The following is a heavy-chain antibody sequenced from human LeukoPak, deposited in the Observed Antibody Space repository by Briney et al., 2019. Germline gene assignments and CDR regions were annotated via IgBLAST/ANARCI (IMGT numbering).Heavy chain of an antibody. D-gene: IGHD3-3*01. J-gene: IGHJ2*01. CDR2: IRSNGGST. V-gene: IGHV3-64*01. CDR1: GFTFSSYS. Sequence: KPGGSLRLSCAASGFTFSSYSMNWVRQAPGKGLEFVSAIRSNGGSTYYANSVKGRFTISRDNSKNTLYLQMGSLRVDDMAVYYCARDYDFNWYFDLWGRGALVTVSS. CDR3: ARDYDFNWYFDL.